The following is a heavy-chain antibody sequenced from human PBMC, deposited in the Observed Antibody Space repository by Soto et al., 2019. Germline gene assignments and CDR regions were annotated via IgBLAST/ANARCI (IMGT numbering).Heavy chain of an antibody. D-gene: IGHD6-13*01. Sequence: SETLSLTCTVSGVSISSGGYYWVRQPAGKGPEWVGRLNIAGTINYNPSLKSRITMSMDTSKNQISLHLRSVTAADTAIYYCARDRGEYTSSWFWYFSHWGHGTLVTVSS. J-gene: IGHJ2*01. CDR3: ARDRGEYTSSWFWYFSH. CDR1: GVSISSGG. V-gene: IGHV4-4*07. CDR2: LNIAGTI.